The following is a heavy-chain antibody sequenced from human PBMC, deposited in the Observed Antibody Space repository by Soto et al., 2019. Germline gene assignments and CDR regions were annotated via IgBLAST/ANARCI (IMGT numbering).Heavy chain of an antibody. J-gene: IGHJ6*02. V-gene: IGHV4-34*01. CDR1: GGSFSGYY. D-gene: IGHD3-3*01. CDR3: ARGTSWSGYYNDGGGATTYGMDV. Sequence: SETLSLTCAVYGGSFSGYYWSWIRQPPGKGLEWIGEINHSGSTNYNPSLKSRVTISVDTSKNQFSLKLSSVTAAETAVYYCARGTSWSGYYNDGGGATTYGMDVWGQGTTVTVSS. CDR2: INHSGST.